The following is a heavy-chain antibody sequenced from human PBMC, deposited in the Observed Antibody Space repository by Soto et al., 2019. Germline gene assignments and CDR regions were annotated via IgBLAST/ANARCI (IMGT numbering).Heavy chain of an antibody. Sequence: GSLRLSCEASGFTFSEYYMSWIRQAPGKGLEWVSYISGSSTYINYAESVKGRFTISRDNAKNSRYLQMNSLRAEDTAVYYYVRFYYNYDTNSYYHPWGQRTLVPVSS. V-gene: IGHV3-11*03. D-gene: IGHD3-22*01. CDR3: VRFYYNYDTNSYYHP. CDR2: ISGSSTYI. J-gene: IGHJ5*02. CDR1: GFTFSEYY.